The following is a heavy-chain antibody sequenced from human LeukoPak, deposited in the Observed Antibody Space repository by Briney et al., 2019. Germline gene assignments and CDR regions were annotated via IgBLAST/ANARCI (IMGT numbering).Heavy chain of an antibody. Sequence: ASVKVSCKASGYTFTGYYMHWVRQAPGQGLEWMGWIIPNTGGTNYAQKFQGRVTMTRDMSTSTVYMELSSLRSEDTAVYYCARDDRFLESYAFDIWGQGTMVTVSS. D-gene: IGHD3-3*01. CDR1: GYTFTGYY. CDR3: ARDDRFLESYAFDI. J-gene: IGHJ3*02. CDR2: IIPNTGGT. V-gene: IGHV1-2*02.